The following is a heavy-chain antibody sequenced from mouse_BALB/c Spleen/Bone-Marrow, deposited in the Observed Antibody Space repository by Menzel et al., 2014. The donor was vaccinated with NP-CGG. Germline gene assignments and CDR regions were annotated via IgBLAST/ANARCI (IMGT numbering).Heavy chain of an antibody. CDR1: GFTFSSYT. J-gene: IGHJ4*01. CDR3: ARHHGDYFYYALDY. Sequence: DVQLQESGGGFVQPGGSLKLSCAASGFTFSSYTMSWVRQTPEKRLEWVAYISNGGGSTYYSDTVKGRFTISRDNAKNTLYLQMSSLKSEDTAMYYCARHHGDYFYYALDYWGQGTSVTVSS. CDR2: ISNGGGST. V-gene: IGHV5-12-2*01. D-gene: IGHD2-13*01.